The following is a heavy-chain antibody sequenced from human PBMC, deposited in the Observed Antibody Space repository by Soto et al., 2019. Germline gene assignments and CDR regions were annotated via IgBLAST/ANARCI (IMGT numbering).Heavy chain of an antibody. J-gene: IGHJ5*02. CDR3: SRTIGSRNWFDP. CDR1: GFTFDDYG. CDR2: INRNGGST. Sequence: GGSLRLSCAASGFTFDDYGMSWVRQAPGKGLEWVSGINRNGGSTGYADSVKGRFTISRDNAKNSLYLQMNSLRAEDTALYYCSRTIGSRNWFDPRGQGTLVTVSS. V-gene: IGHV3-20*04. D-gene: IGHD1-26*01.